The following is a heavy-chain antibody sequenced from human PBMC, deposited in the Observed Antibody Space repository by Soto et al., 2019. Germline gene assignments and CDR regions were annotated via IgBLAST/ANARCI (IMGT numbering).Heavy chain of an antibody. CDR1: GFTFSSYA. CDR2: ISGSGGST. D-gene: IGHD3-3*01. J-gene: IGHJ5*02. Sequence: GGSLRLSCAASGFTFSSYAMSWVRQAPGKGLEWVSAISGSGGSTYYADSVKGRFTISRDNSKNTLYLQMNSLRAEDTAVYYCAKRVKYDFWSGSTPHNGFDPWGQGTLVTVSS. V-gene: IGHV3-23*01. CDR3: AKRVKYDFWSGSTPHNGFDP.